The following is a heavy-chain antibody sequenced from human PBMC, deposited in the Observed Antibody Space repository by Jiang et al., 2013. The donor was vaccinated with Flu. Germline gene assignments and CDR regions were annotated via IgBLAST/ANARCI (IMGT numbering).Heavy chain of an antibody. Sequence: SCAASGFTFSSYAMSWVRQAPGKGLEWVSAISGSGGSTYYADSVKGRFTISRDNSKNTLYLQMNSLRAEDTAVYYCAKDREGWLQPKVSDYWGQGTLVTVSS. V-gene: IGHV3-23*01. CDR2: ISGSGGST. CDR1: GFTFSSYA. CDR3: AKDREGWLQPKVSDY. D-gene: IGHD5-24*01. J-gene: IGHJ4*02.